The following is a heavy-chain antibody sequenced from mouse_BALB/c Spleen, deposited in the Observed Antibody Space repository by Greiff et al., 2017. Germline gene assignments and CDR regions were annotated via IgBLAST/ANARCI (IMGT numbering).Heavy chain of an antibody. Sequence: DVKLVESGGGLVKPGGSLKLSCAASGFTFSSYAMSWVRQTPEKRLEWVASISSGGSTYYPDSVKGRFTISRDNARNILYLQMSSLRSEDTAMYYCARGNGYNAMDYWGQGTSVTVSS. CDR1: GFTFSSYA. CDR2: ISSGGST. CDR3: ARGNGYNAMDY. J-gene: IGHJ4*01. V-gene: IGHV5-6-5*01.